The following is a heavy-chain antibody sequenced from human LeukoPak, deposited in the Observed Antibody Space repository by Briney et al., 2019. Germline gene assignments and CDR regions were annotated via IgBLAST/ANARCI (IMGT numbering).Heavy chain of an antibody. J-gene: IGHJ4*02. CDR1: GFTFSSYA. D-gene: IGHD6-13*01. CDR2: ISGSGGST. V-gene: IGHV3-23*01. CDR3: AKLPSSSWYY. Sequence: GGSLRLSYAASGFTFSSYAISWVRQAPGKGREWVSAISGSGGSTYYADSVKGRFTISRDNSKNTLYLQMNSLRAEDTAVYYCAKLPSSSWYYWGQGTLVTVSS.